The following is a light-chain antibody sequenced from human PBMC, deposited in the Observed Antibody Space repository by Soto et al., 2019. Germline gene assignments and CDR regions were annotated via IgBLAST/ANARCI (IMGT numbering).Light chain of an antibody. V-gene: IGLV2-11*01. J-gene: IGLJ1*01. CDR2: DVS. Sequence: QSALTQPRSVSGSPGQSVTISCTGTSSDVGGYNYVSWYQQHPGKVPKLMIYDVSKRPSGVPDRFSGSKSGNTASLTISGLQAEDEADYYCCSYAGSYTLYVFRTGTKVTVL. CDR3: CSYAGSYTLYV. CDR1: SSDVGGYNY.